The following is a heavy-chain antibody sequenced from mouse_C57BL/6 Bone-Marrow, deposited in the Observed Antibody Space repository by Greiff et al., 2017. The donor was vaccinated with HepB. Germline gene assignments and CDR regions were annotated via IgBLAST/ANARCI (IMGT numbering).Heavy chain of an antibody. J-gene: IGHJ4*01. V-gene: IGHV1-81*01. CDR3: AREMLGRAMDY. D-gene: IGHD4-1*01. CDR1: GYTFTSYG. CDR2: IYPRSGNT. Sequence: QVQLQQSGAELARPGASVTLSCKASGYTFTSYGISWVKQRTGQGLEWIGEIYPRSGNTYYNEKFKGKATLTADKSSSTAYMELRSLTSDDSAVYFCAREMLGRAMDYWGQGTSVTVSS.